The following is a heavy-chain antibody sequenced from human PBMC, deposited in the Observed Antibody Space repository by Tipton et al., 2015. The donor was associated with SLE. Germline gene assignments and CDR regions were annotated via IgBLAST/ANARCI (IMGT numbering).Heavy chain of an antibody. CDR3: ARRHYSGPFDS. J-gene: IGHJ4*02. V-gene: IGHV4-39*07. Sequence: TLSLTCTVSDGSIRSTNYYWGWIRQPPGKGLEWIGSIFYTGSTYYNPSLKSRVSFSIDTSKHQFSLKLNSVTAADTAVYYWARRHYSGPFDSWGQGTLVTVSS. D-gene: IGHD5-12*01. CDR2: IFYTGST. CDR1: DGSIRSTNYY.